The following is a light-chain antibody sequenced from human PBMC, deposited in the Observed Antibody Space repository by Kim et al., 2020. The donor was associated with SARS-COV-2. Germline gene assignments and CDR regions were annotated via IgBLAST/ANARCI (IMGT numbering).Light chain of an antibody. CDR1: QSSGTS. CDR2: YAS. J-gene: IGKJ4*01. V-gene: IGKV6-21*01. Sequence: VTPKGTVTITCRASQSSGTSLHWYQQKPDQSPKLLIEYASQSFSGVPSRFSGSGSGTDFTLTINSLEPEDAATYYCHQTTSFPLTFSGGTKVDIK. CDR3: HQTTSFPLT.